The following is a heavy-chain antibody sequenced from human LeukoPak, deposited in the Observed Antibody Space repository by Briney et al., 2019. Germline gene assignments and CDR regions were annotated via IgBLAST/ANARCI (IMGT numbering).Heavy chain of an antibody. CDR3: ANRPDFWSGSDY. V-gene: IGHV3-23*01. Sequence: GGSLRLSCAASGFTFSSYAMSWVRQAPGKGLEWVSGISVSGGSTYYADSVKGRFTISRDNSKNTLYLQMNSLRAEDTAVYYCANRPDFWSGSDYWGQGTLVTVSS. D-gene: IGHD3-3*01. J-gene: IGHJ4*02. CDR2: ISVSGGST. CDR1: GFTFSSYA.